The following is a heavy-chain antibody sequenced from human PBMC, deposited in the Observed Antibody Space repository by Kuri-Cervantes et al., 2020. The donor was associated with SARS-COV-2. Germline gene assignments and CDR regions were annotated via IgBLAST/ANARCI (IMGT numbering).Heavy chain of an antibody. J-gene: IGHJ5*02. Sequence: SETLSLTCAVYGGSFSGYYWSWIRQPPGKGLEWIGEINHSGSTNYNPSLKSRVTISVDTSKNQFSLKLSSVTAADTAVYYCARVLFTRGGYYYRGKNWFDPWGQGTLVTVSS. CDR1: GGSFSGYY. V-gene: IGHV4-34*01. D-gene: IGHD3-22*01. CDR2: INHSGST. CDR3: ARVLFTRGGYYYRGKNWFDP.